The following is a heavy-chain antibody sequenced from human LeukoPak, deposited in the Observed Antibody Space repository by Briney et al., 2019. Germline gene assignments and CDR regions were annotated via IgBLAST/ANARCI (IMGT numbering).Heavy chain of an antibody. Sequence: ASVKVSCKASGGTFSSYAISWVRQAPGQGLEWMGGIIPIFGTANYAQKFQGRVTITTDEFTSTAYMELSSLRSEDTAVYYCASSFGPYSSSWSASPVSREYYYYMDVWGKGTTVTVSS. D-gene: IGHD6-13*01. J-gene: IGHJ6*03. CDR3: ASSFGPYSSSWSASPVSREYYYYMDV. CDR1: GGTFSSYA. V-gene: IGHV1-69*05. CDR2: IIPIFGTA.